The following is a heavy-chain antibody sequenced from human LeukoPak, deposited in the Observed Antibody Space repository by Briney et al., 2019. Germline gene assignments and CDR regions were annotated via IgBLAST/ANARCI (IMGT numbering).Heavy chain of an antibody. CDR1: GYTFSTYG. CDR3: ARDKDLGAVAGTFDY. D-gene: IGHD6-19*01. Sequence: ASVKVSCKASGYTFSTYGISWVRQAPGQGLEWMGWISAYNGHTKYAQKFQGRVTMTTDTSTSTAYMELTSLTSDDTAMYYCARDKDLGAVAGTFDYWGQGTLVTVSS. J-gene: IGHJ4*02. V-gene: IGHV1-18*01. CDR2: ISAYNGHT.